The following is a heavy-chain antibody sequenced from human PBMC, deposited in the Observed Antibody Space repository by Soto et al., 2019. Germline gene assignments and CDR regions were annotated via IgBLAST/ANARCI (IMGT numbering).Heavy chain of an antibody. Sequence: GGSLRLSCAASGFTFSSYSMNWVRQAPGKGLEWVSYISSGSGTIYYADSVKGRFTISRDNVKNSLYLQMNSLRAEDTAVYYCARCSGGTCYSHAFDIWGQGTMVT. CDR1: GFTFSSYS. CDR2: ISSGSGTI. D-gene: IGHD2-15*01. J-gene: IGHJ3*02. CDR3: ARCSGGTCYSHAFDI. V-gene: IGHV3-48*01.